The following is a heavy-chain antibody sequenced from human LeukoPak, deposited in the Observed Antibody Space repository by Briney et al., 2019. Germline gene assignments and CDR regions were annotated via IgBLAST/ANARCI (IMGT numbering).Heavy chain of an antibody. J-gene: IGHJ5*02. CDR1: GFTFSSYS. V-gene: IGHV3-21*01. Sequence: GGSLRLSCAASGFTFSSYSMNWVRQAPGKGLEWVSSISSSSSHIYYADSVKGRFTISRDNAKNSLYLQMNSLRAEDTAVYYCARALGDGWFDPWGQGTLVTVSS. CDR2: ISSSSSHI. CDR3: ARALGDGWFDP.